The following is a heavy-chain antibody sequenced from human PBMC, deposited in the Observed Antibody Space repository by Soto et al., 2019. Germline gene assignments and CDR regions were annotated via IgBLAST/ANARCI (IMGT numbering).Heavy chain of an antibody. CDR3: AREATIAARLDS. D-gene: IGHD6-6*01. Sequence: SETLSLTCAVPGGSISSGGYSWSWIRQPPGKGLEWIGYIYYSGSTYYNPSLKSRVTISVDTSKNQFSLKLSSVTAADTAVYYCAREATIAARLDSWGQGTLVTVSS. J-gene: IGHJ4*02. V-gene: IGHV4-30-2*05. CDR2: IYYSGST. CDR1: GGSISSGGYS.